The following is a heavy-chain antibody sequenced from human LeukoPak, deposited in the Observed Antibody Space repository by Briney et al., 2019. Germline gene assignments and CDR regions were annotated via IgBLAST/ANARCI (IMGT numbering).Heavy chain of an antibody. D-gene: IGHD3-10*01. Sequence: KSSETLSLTCTVSGGSISSYYWSWIRQPPGKGLEWIGYIYYSGSTNYSPSLKSRVTISVDTSKNQFSLKLSSVTAADTAVYYCARGLGPTYYYGSGADYWGQGTLVTVSS. CDR2: IYYSGST. CDR1: GGSISSYY. J-gene: IGHJ4*02. CDR3: ARGLGPTYYYGSGADY. V-gene: IGHV4-59*01.